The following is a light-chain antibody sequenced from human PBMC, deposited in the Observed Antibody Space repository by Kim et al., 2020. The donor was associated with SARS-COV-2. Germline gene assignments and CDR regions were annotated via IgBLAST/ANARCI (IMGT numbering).Light chain of an antibody. V-gene: IGKV3-20*01. J-gene: IGKJ1*01. CDR3: KDYESPWT. Sequence: EVVLTQSPGTLSLSPGERATLSCRASRPISYSYLAWYQQKPGQAPRLLIFDVSVRPTGIPERFSGSGSGTDFTLTISRLEPEDSAVYYCKDYESPWTFGQGTKVDIK. CDR2: DVS. CDR1: RPISYSY.